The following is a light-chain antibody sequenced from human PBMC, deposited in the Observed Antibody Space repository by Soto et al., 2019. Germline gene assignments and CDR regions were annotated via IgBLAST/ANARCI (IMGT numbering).Light chain of an antibody. J-gene: IGKJ1*01. Sequence: EIVMTQSPATLSVSPGERATLSCRASQSVNNNLAWYQQIPGQAPRLLFYGASTRATGIPARFSGSGSGTQFILTISSLQSDDSAVYYCQQYDRWPPKTFGQGTKVDIK. CDR3: QQYDRWPPKT. CDR2: GAS. V-gene: IGKV3-15*01. CDR1: QSVNNN.